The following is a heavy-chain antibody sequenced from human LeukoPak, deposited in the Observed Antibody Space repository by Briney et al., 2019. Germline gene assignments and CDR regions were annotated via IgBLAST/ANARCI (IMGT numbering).Heavy chain of an antibody. D-gene: IGHD6-19*01. V-gene: IGHV3-9*01. CDR1: GFTFDDYA. CDR3: AKAGSIAVAGNWFDP. CDR2: ISWNSGSI. Sequence: PGGSLRHSCAASGFTFDDYAMHWVRQAPGKGLEWVSGISWNSGSIGYADSVKGRFTISRDNAKNSLYLQMNSLRAEDTALYYCAKAGSIAVAGNWFDPWGQGTLVTVSS. J-gene: IGHJ5*02.